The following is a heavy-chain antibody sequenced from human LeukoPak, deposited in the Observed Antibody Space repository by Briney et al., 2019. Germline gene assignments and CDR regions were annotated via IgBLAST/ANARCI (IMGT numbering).Heavy chain of an antibody. V-gene: IGHV4-59*01. D-gene: IGHD5-12*01. Sequence: SETLSLTCTVSGGSISGYYWSWIRQPPGKGLEWIGYTYYGGSTNYNPSLKSRVPISVDTSKNQFSLKLSSVTAADTAVYYCARQLRNWFDPWGQGTLVTVSS. CDR1: GGSISGYY. CDR3: ARQLRNWFDP. J-gene: IGHJ5*02. CDR2: TYYGGST.